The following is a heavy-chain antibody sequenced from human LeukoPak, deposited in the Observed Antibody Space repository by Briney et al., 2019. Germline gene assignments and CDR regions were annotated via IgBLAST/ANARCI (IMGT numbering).Heavy chain of an antibody. CDR1: GFTFSSYS. CDR2: ISSSSSYI. D-gene: IGHD3/OR15-3a*01. Sequence: PGASLRLSCAASGFTFSSYSMNWVRQAPGKGLEWVSSISSSSSYIYYADSVKGRFTISRDNAKNSLYLQMNSLRAEDTAVYYCARIFWTYAFDIWGQGTMVTVSS. CDR3: ARIFWTYAFDI. J-gene: IGHJ3*02. V-gene: IGHV3-21*01.